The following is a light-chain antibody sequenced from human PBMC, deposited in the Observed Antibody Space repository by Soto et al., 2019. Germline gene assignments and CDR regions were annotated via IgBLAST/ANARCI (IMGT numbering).Light chain of an antibody. Sequence: HSVLTQPASVSGSPGQSITISCTGTSSDIGAYNHVSWYQQYPGKAPTLMIYEVTNRPSGVSSLFSGSKSGNTASLTISGLQAEDEGDYYCSSYTTSDTWVFGGGTKLTVL. CDR1: SSDIGAYNH. J-gene: IGLJ3*02. CDR2: EVT. V-gene: IGLV2-14*01. CDR3: SSYTTSDTWV.